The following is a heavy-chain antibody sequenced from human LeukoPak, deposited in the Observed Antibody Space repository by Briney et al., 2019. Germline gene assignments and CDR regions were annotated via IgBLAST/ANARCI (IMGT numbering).Heavy chain of an antibody. CDR2: ISANGGST. CDR1: GFAFSNYA. CDR3: ATRGAYFFDS. V-gene: IGHV3-23*01. D-gene: IGHD3-10*01. J-gene: IGHJ4*02. Sequence: GGSLILSCAASGFAFSNYAMSWVRQAPGKGLEWVSTISANGGSTFYADSVKGRFTISRDNSKNTLFLQMNSLRAEDTAVYYCATRGAYFFDSWGQGTLVTVSS.